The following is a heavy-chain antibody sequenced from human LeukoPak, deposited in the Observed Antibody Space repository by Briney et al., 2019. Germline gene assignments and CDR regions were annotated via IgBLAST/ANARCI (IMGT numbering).Heavy chain of an antibody. J-gene: IGHJ4*02. Sequence: GGSLRLSCAASGFTFDDYAMHWFRQAPGKGLEWVSLISGDGGSTYYADSVKGRFTISRDNSKNSLYLQMNSLRTEDTALYYCAKDRGYSGYAGEFDYWGQGTLVTVSS. CDR1: GFTFDDYA. V-gene: IGHV3-43*02. CDR3: AKDRGYSGYAGEFDY. D-gene: IGHD5-12*01. CDR2: ISGDGGST.